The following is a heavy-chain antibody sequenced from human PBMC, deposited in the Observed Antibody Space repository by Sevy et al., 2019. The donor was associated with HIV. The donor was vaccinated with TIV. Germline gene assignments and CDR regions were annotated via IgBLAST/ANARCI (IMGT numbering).Heavy chain of an antibody. D-gene: IGHD5-18*01. CDR3: VREGLGGYSYSLDY. V-gene: IGHV3-7*01. CDR2: MKQDASEE. J-gene: IGHJ4*01. CDR1: GFSFSIYW. Sequence: GGSLRLSCAASGFSFSIYWMSWVRQAPGKGLEWVATMKQDASEEDYVDSVKGRFTISRDNAKNSLFLQMNSLSAEDTAVYYCVREGLGGYSYSLDYWGHGTLVTVSS.